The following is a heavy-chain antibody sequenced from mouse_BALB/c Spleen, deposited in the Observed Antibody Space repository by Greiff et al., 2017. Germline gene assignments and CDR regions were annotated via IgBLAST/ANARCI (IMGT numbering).Heavy chain of an antibody. CDR3: AGKVDSSYGYAMDY. CDR1: GFSLTSYG. V-gene: IGHV2-4-1*01. Sequence: QVQLKQSGPGLVQPSQSLSITCTVSGFSLTSYGVHWVRQSPGKGLEWLGVIWSGGSTDYNAAFISRLSISKDNTKSQVFFKMNSLQADDTAIYYCAGKVDSSYGYAMDYWGQGTSVTVSS. CDR2: IWSGGST. J-gene: IGHJ4*01. D-gene: IGHD1-1*01.